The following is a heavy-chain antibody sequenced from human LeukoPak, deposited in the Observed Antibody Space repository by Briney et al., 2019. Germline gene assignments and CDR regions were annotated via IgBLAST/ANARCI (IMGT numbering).Heavy chain of an antibody. CDR2: FDPEDGET. CDR1: GYTLTELS. V-gene: IGHV1-24*01. CDR3: ASGSGSYDY. Sequence: ASVKVSCKVSGYTLTELSMHWVRQAPGKGLEWMGGFDPEDGETIYAQKFQGRVTMTRDMSTSTVYMELSSLRSEDTAVYYCASGSGSYDYWGQGTLVTVSS. D-gene: IGHD1-26*01. J-gene: IGHJ4*02.